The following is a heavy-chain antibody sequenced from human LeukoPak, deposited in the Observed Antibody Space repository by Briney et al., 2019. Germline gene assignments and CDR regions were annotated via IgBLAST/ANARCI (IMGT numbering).Heavy chain of an antibody. CDR2: INPNSGGT. V-gene: IGHV1-2*02. CDR1: GYTFTGYY. Sequence: ASVKVSCKASGYTFTGYYMHWVRQAPGQGLEWMGWINPNSGGTNYAQKFQGRVTMTRDTSISTAYMDLSRLRSDDTAVYYCASGYCSSTSCDDAFDIWGQGTMVTVSS. D-gene: IGHD2-2*01. J-gene: IGHJ3*02. CDR3: ASGYCSSTSCDDAFDI.